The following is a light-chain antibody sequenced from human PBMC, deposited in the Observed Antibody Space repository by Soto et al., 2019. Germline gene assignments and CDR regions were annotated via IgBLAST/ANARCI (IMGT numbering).Light chain of an antibody. CDR2: EVS. CDR1: SSDVGSYNL. J-gene: IGLJ1*01. Sequence: QSALTQPASVSGSPGQSITISCTGTSSDVGSYNLVSWYQQHPGKAPKLMIYEVSKRPSGVSNRFSGSKSGNTASLTISGLPAEDEADYYCCSYAGSSTLYVFGPGTKVTVL. CDR3: CSYAGSSTLYV. V-gene: IGLV2-23*02.